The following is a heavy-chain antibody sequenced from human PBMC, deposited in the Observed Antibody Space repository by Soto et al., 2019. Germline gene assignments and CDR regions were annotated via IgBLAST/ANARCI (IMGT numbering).Heavy chain of an antibody. CDR2: IKHSGST. V-gene: IGHV4-34*01. Sequence: QVQLQQWGAGLLKPSETLSLTCAVYGGSFSGYYWSWIRQPPGKGLEWIGEIKHSGSTNYNPSLTSRVTITVDTSKNQFSLKLSSVTAADTAVYYCASSRPVLYGSGTKNYFDYWGQGTLVTVSS. CDR3: ASSRPVLYGSGTKNYFDY. D-gene: IGHD3-10*01. CDR1: GGSFSGYY. J-gene: IGHJ4*02.